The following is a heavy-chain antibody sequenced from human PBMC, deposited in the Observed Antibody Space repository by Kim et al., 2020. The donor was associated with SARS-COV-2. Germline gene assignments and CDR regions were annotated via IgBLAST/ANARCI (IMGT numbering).Heavy chain of an antibody. CDR3: AKDLGGGATYPNEYSSSSVRAAGSFDY. CDR2: ISWNSGSI. J-gene: IGHJ4*02. Sequence: GGSLRLSCAASGFTFDDYAMHWVRQAPGKGLEWVSGISWNSGSIGYADSVKGRFTISRDNANNSLYLQMNSLRAEDTALYYCAKDLGGGATYPNEYSSSSVRAAGSFDYWGQGTLVTVSS. CDR1: GFTFDDYA. D-gene: IGHD6-6*01. V-gene: IGHV3-9*01.